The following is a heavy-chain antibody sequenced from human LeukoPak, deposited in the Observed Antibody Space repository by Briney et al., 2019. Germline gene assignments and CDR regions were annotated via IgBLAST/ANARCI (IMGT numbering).Heavy chain of an antibody. J-gene: IGHJ4*02. CDR3: AKASRQGYCSGGSCYSAAY. CDR2: ISGGGVT. D-gene: IGHD2-15*01. CDR1: GFTFSAFA. Sequence: GGSLRLSCAASGFTFSAFAMTWVRQAPGKGLEWVSAISGGGVTYYADSVKGRFTISRDNSKNTLNLQMNSLRAEDTAVYYCAKASRQGYCSGGSCYSAAYWGQGTLVSVSS. V-gene: IGHV3-23*01.